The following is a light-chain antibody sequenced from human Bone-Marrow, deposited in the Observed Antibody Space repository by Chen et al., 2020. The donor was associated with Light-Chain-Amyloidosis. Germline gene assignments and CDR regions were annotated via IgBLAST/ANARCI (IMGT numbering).Light chain of an antibody. CDR3: QQYGSSLYT. J-gene: IGKJ2*01. V-gene: IGKV3-20*01. CDR2: GAS. CDR1: QSIISNY. Sequence: EIVLTQSPGTLSLSPGERATLSCRASQSIISNYLAWYQQKPGQAPRLLIYGASNRATGIPDRFSGSRSGTDFTLTISRLEPEDFAVYYCQQYGSSLYTFGQGTKLEIK.